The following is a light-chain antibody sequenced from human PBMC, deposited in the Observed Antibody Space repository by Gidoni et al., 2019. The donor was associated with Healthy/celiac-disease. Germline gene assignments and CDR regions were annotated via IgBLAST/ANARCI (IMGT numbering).Light chain of an antibody. Sequence: DIQMTQPPSSLPASVGDRVTITCRASQGISNYLAWYQQKPGKVPKLLIYAASTLQSGVPSRFSGSGSGTDFTLTISSLQPEDVATYYCQKYNSAPSLTFGGGTKVEIK. J-gene: IGKJ4*01. CDR1: QGISNY. CDR2: AAS. CDR3: QKYNSAPSLT. V-gene: IGKV1-27*01.